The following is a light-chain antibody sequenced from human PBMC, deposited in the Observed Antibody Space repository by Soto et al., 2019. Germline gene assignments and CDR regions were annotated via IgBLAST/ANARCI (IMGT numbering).Light chain of an antibody. CDR3: QQYGSSPLP. CDR1: QSVSSSY. J-gene: IGKJ4*01. Sequence: EIVLTQSPGTLSLSPGERATLSCRASQSVSSSYLAWYQQKPGQAPRLLIYGASSRATGIPDRFSGSGSGRDFPPTTGRRGPEVLAVYYCQQYGSSPLPFGGGTRGDIK. V-gene: IGKV3-20*01. CDR2: GAS.